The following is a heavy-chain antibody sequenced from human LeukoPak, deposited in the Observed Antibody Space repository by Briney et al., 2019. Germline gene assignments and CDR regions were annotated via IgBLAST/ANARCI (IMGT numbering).Heavy chain of an antibody. CDR1: GGSISSGKYY. Sequence: KPSETLSLTCTVSGGSISSGKYYWYWIRQPAGKGLEWIGRIYTSGSTNYNPSLKSRVTISVDTSKNQFSLKLSSVTAADTAVYYCARGGYYDTTGSRDALDIWGQGTMVTVSS. V-gene: IGHV4-61*02. J-gene: IGHJ3*02. D-gene: IGHD3-22*01. CDR3: ARGGYYDTTGSRDALDI. CDR2: IYTSGST.